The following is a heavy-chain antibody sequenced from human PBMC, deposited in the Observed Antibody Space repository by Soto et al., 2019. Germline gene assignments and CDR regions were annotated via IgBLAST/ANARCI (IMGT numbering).Heavy chain of an antibody. V-gene: IGHV1-8*01. D-gene: IGHD3-3*01. CDR1: GYTFTEFD. J-gene: IGHJ4*02. CDR3: ARACRFFGGHAGY. Sequence: VSVKVSCKAAGYTFTEFDINWVRQATGQGLEWIGWMNTNTGNTGYAQKFQGRVTMTRDTSISTAYMELRRLRSEDTAVYYCARACRFFGGHAGYWGQGTLVTVSS. CDR2: MNTNTGNT.